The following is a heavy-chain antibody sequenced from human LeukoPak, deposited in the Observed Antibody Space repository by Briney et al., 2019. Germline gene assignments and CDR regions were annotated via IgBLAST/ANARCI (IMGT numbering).Heavy chain of an antibody. V-gene: IGHV3-15*01. D-gene: IGHD3-3*01. CDR2: IKSKTDGGTT. J-gene: IGHJ4*02. Sequence: GGSLRLSCAASGFTFSSYAMSWVRQAPGKGLEWVGHIKSKTDGGTTDYAAPVKGRFTISRDDSKTTLDLQMNSLKTEDTAVYYCTTDEWTWGQGTLVTVSS. CDR3: TTDEWT. CDR1: GFTFSSYA.